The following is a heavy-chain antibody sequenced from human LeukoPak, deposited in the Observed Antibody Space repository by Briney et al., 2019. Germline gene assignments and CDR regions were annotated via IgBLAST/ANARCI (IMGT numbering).Heavy chain of an antibody. CDR1: GASIITTNYY. J-gene: IGHJ6*03. V-gene: IGHV4-61*01. CDR2: IYYSGST. D-gene: IGHD5/OR15-5a*01. Sequence: SETPSLTCTVSGASIITTNYYWSWIRQPPGKGLEWIGYIYYSGSTNHNPSLKSRVTISVDTSRSQFSLKLSSMTAADTAVYYCARGQDIASYWGYYYMDVWGKGTTVTVSS. CDR3: ARGQDIASYWGYYYMDV.